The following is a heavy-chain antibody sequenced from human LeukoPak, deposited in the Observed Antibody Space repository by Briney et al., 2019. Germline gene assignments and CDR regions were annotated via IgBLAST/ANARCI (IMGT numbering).Heavy chain of an antibody. J-gene: IGHJ4*02. CDR3: VRAIGEFYGSGSYYS. CDR2: IYPNSGGT. CDR1: GYTFTGYY. V-gene: IGHV1-2*02. Sequence: ASVKVSCKASGYTFTGYYMHWVRQAPGQGLEWMGWIYPNSGGTNYAQKFQGRVTMTRDTSISTAYMELSSLRSDDTAVYYCVRAIGEFYGSGSYYSWGQGTLVTVSS. D-gene: IGHD3-10*01.